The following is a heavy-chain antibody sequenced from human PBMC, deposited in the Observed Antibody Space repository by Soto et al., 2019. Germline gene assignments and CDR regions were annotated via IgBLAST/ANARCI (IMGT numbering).Heavy chain of an antibody. Sequence: EVQLVESGGGLVRPGGSLRLSCAASGFSFRSYNFNWVRQAPGKGLEWVSSLSSGGDHLYYADSMKGRTTISRDNGKNSVYLQVNSLRAEDTAVYYCTRGSGMFDSWDQGTLVIVSS. D-gene: IGHD1-26*01. J-gene: IGHJ4*02. CDR1: GFSFRSYN. CDR2: LSSGGDHL. V-gene: IGHV3-21*02. CDR3: TRGSGMFDS.